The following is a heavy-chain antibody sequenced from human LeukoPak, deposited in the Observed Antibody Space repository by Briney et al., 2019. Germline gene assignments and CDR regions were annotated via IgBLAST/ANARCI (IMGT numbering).Heavy chain of an antibody. CDR3: ARVVFPPASYYDFWSGYYTDYYYYYMDV. CDR2: IYYSRST. J-gene: IGHJ6*03. CDR1: GGSISSYY. D-gene: IGHD3-3*01. Sequence: PSETLSLTCTVSGGSISSYYWSWIRQPPGKGLEWIGYIYYSRSTNYNPSLKSRVTISVDASKNQFSLKLSSVTAADTAVYYCARVVFPPASYYDFWSGYYTDYYYYYMDVWGKGTTVTVSS. V-gene: IGHV4-59*01.